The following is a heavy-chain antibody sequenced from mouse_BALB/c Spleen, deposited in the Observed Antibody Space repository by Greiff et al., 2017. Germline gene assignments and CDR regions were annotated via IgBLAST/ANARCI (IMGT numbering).Heavy chain of an antibody. CDR2: ISYSGST. CDR3: ARKEYGSSLAWFAY. CDR1: GYSITSDYA. D-gene: IGHD1-1*01. V-gene: IGHV3-2*02. Sequence: EVKLQESGPGLVKPSQSLSLTCTVTGYSITSDYAWNWIRQFPGNKLEWMGYISYSGSTSYNPSLKSRISITRDTSKNQFFLQLNSVTTEDTATYYCARKEYGSSLAWFAYWGQGTLVTVSA. J-gene: IGHJ3*01.